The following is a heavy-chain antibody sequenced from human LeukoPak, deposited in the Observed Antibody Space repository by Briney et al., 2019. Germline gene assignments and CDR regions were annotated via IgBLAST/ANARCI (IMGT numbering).Heavy chain of an antibody. CDR2: INAGNGNT. D-gene: IGHD3-10*01. J-gene: IGHJ5*02. CDR1: GYTFTSYA. V-gene: IGHV1-3*01. CDR3: VRDGEGVAISVNYWFAP. Sequence: ASVKVSCKASGYTFTSYAMHWVRQAPGQRLEWMGWINAGNGNTKYSQKFQGRVTMTRDTSISTAYMELRSLTSEDTAVYYCVRDGEGVAISVNYWFAPWGQGILVTVSS.